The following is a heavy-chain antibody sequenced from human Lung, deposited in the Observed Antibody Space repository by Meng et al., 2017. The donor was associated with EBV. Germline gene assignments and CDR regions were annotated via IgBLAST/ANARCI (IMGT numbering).Heavy chain of an antibody. Sequence: GQLEAPGPGRVNPPPPLTPTCIVSGGSISSGGDYWSWIRQHPGKGLEWIGYIHSSGSTYYNPSLRSRLTISVDTSKNQFSLKLSSVTAADTAVYYCARVVAGRYNWFDPWGQGTLVTVSS. D-gene: IGHD6-6*01. CDR1: GGSISSGGDY. CDR3: ARVVAGRYNWFDP. CDR2: IHSSGST. V-gene: IGHV4-31*03. J-gene: IGHJ5*02.